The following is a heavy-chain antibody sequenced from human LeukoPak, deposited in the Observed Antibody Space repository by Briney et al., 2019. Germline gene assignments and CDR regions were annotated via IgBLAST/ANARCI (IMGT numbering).Heavy chain of an antibody. D-gene: IGHD6-13*01. CDR2: VNSDGSST. Sequence: PGGSLRLSCAASGFTFSSYWMHWVRQAPGKGLVWVSRVNSDGSSTSYADSVKGRFTISRDNAKNTLYLQMNSLRAEDTAVYYCARVLSSSSRRYYGMDVWGQGTTVTVSS. V-gene: IGHV3-74*01. CDR3: ARVLSSSSRRYYGMDV. CDR1: GFTFSSYW. J-gene: IGHJ6*02.